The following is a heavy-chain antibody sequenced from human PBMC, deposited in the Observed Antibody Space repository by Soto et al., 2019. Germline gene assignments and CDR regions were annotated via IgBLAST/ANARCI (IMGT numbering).Heavy chain of an antibody. CDR2: MNPNSGNT. Sequence: ASVKVSCKASGYTFTIYGISWVRQATGQGREWMGWMNPNSGNTGYAQKFQSRVTMTRNTSISTDYMELSSLRSEDTAVYYCARGLQRYCSSTSCVDSNWFDPWGQGTLVTVSS. CDR1: GYTFTIYG. V-gene: IGHV1-8*01. CDR3: ARGLQRYCSSTSCVDSNWFDP. D-gene: IGHD2-2*01. J-gene: IGHJ5*02.